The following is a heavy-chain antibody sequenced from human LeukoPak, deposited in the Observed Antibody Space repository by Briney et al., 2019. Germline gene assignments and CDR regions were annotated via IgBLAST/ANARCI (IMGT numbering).Heavy chain of an antibody. CDR2: ISGSGGST. CDR3: AGGAGVYYYGMDV. J-gene: IGHJ6*02. CDR1: GFTFSSFG. V-gene: IGHV3-23*01. Sequence: PGGSLRLSCAASGFTFSSFGLSWVRQAPGKGLEWVSAISGSGGSTYYADSVKGRFTISRDNSKNTLYLQMNSLRAEDTALYYCAGGAGVYYYGMDVWGQGTLVTVSS.